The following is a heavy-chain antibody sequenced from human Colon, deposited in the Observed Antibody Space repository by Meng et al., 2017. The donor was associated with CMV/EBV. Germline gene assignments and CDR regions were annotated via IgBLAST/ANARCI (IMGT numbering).Heavy chain of an antibody. D-gene: IGHD3-3*01. CDR2: TSGSGVHS. CDR1: GVSITSSSDY. J-gene: IGHJ4*01. CDR3: AKGTLYSDFWSGFRH. Sequence: ETLSLTCTVSGVSITSSSDYWGWVRQAPGKGLEWVASTSGSGVHSYYGDSVKGRFTISRDNSRNTVYLQMDSLRAEDTALYFCAKGTLYSDFWSGFRHWGHGTRVTVSS. V-gene: IGHV3-23*01.